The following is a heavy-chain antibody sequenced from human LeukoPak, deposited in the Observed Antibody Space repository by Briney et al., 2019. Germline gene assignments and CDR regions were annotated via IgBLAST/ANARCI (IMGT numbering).Heavy chain of an antibody. CDR3: ARIYGSGSYYYYGMDV. J-gene: IGHJ6*02. CDR1: GFSLSTSGMC. D-gene: IGHD3-10*01. CDR2: IDWDDDK. Sequence: ESGPALVKPTQTLTLTCTFSGFSLSTSGMCVSRIRQPPGKALEWLARIDWDDDKYYSTSLKTRLTISKDTSKNQVVLTMTNMDPVDTATYYCARIYGSGSYYYYGMDVWGQGTTVTVSS. V-gene: IGHV2-70*11.